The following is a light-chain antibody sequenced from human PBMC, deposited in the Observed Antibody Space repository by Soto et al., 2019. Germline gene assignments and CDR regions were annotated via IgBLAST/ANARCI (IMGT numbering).Light chain of an antibody. CDR2: GAF. CDR3: QQYGSSPRT. V-gene: IGKV3-20*01. CDR1: QNISNY. J-gene: IGKJ1*01. Sequence: EIVMTQSPATLSVSPGIRATLSCRASQNISNYLIWYQQKPGQAPRLLIYGAFKRATGIPDRFSGSGSGTDFTLTISRMEPEDFAVYCCQQYGSSPRTFGQGTKVDIK.